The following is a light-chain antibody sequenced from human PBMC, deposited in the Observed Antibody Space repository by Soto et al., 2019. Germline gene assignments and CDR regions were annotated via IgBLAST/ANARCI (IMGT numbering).Light chain of an antibody. Sequence: QSVLTQSASVSGSPGQSITISCTGTSSDVGSYNLVSWYQQHPGKAPKLMIYADIERPSGVSNRFSGSKSGNTASLTISGLQTEDEADYYCCSYAGGTSVVFGGGTKLTVL. J-gene: IGLJ2*01. CDR1: SSDVGSYNL. V-gene: IGLV2-23*01. CDR3: CSYAGGTSVV. CDR2: ADI.